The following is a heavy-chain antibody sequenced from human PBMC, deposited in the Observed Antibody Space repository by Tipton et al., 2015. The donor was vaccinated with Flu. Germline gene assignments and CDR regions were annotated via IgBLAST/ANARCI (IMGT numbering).Heavy chain of an antibody. CDR2: EHHSGKT. CDR3: GRHWGDVSVTVLWPPIDF. CDR1: GYSISSGYY. Sequence: TLSLTCTVSGYSISSGYYWGWIRQPPGKVLEMVGTEHHSGKTYYDPSLEGRVSISVDTSKNEFSLKLNPVTAADTAVYYCGRHWGDVSVTVLWPPIDFWGQGALVTVSS. J-gene: IGHJ4*02. D-gene: IGHD2-21*02. V-gene: IGHV4-38-2*02.